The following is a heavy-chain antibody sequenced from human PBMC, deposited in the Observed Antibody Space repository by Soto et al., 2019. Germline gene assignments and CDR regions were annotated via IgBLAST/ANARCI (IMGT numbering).Heavy chain of an antibody. CDR2: IIPIFGTA. CDR3: ARRWGIVWSGYYNGPFDP. J-gene: IGHJ5*02. V-gene: IGHV1-69*01. CDR1: GGTFSSYA. Sequence: QVQLVQSGAEVKKPGSSVKVPCKASGGTFSSYAISWVRQAPGQGLEWMGGIIPIFGTANYAQKFQGRVTITADESTSTAYMELSSLRSEDTAVYYCARRWGIVWSGYYNGPFDPWGQGTLVTVSS. D-gene: IGHD3-3*01.